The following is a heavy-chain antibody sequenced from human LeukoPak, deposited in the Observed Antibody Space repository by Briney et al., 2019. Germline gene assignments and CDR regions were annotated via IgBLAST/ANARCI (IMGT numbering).Heavy chain of an antibody. J-gene: IGHJ6*02. CDR2: IYYSGST. V-gene: IGHV4-59*01. Sequence: SETLSLTCTVSGGSICSYYWSWIRQPPGKGLEWIGYIYYSGSTNYNPSLKSRVTISVDTSKNQFSLKLSSVTAADTAVYYCARDQGSSWHYYYYYGVDVWGQGTTVTVSS. CDR1: GGSICSYY. CDR3: ARDQGSSWHYYYYYGVDV. D-gene: IGHD6-13*01.